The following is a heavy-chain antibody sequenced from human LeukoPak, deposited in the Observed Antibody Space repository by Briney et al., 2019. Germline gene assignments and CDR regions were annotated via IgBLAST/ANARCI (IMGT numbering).Heavy chain of an antibody. CDR1: GFTFSSYS. Sequence: PGGSLRLSCAASGFTFSSYSMSWVRQAPGKGLEWVSAISGSGGSTYYADSVKGRFTISRDNSKNTLYLQMNSLRAEDTAVYYCAKDLQYSSGWLHWGQGTLVTVSS. D-gene: IGHD6-19*01. J-gene: IGHJ4*02. CDR2: ISGSGGST. V-gene: IGHV3-23*01. CDR3: AKDLQYSSGWLH.